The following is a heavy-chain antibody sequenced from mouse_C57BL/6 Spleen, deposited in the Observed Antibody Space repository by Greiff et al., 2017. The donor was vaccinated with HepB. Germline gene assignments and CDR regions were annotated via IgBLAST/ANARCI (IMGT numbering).Heavy chain of an antibody. D-gene: IGHD2-1*01. CDR2: IDPENGDT. CDR3: TTKYGNYPC. J-gene: IGHJ2*01. CDR1: GFNIKDDY. V-gene: IGHV14-4*01. Sequence: VQLQQSGAELVRPGASVKLSCTASGFNIKDDYMHWVKQRPEQGLEWIGWIDPENGDTEYASKFQGKATITADTSSNTAYLQLSSLTSEDTAVYYCTTKYGNYPCWGQGTTLTVSS.